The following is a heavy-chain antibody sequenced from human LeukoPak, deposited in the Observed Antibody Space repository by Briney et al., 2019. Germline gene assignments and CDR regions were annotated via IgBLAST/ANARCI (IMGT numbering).Heavy chain of an antibody. V-gene: IGHV4-59*01. CDR1: DGSIGGYY. CDR2: INYVGGT. J-gene: IGHJ6*03. CDR3: ARLGYGSGTPYYCFYMDA. D-gene: IGHD3-10*01. Sequence: SETLSLTCTVPDGSIGGYYWSWIRQPPGKGLEWIGYINYVGGTNYNPSLRSRVTFSRDTSKNQFSLKLRSVTAADTAVYFCARLGYGSGTPYYCFYMDAWGSGTTVTVSS.